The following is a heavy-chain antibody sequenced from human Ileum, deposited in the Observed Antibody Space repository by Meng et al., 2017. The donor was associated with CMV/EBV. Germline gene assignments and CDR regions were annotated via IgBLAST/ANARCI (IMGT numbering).Heavy chain of an antibody. CDR2: INPNPNSGVT. V-gene: IGHV1-2*02. CDR1: GYTFTGSY. CDR3: AREGPRSQSTMLRGAIGY. D-gene: IGHD3-10*01. Sequence: ASVKVSCKASGYTFTGSYIHWIRQAPGQGLEWMGWINPNPNSGVTTYAQKFQDRVTMTTDTSINTAYMEVSRLIFDDTALYYCAREGPRSQSTMLRGAIGYWGQGTLVTVSS. J-gene: IGHJ4*02.